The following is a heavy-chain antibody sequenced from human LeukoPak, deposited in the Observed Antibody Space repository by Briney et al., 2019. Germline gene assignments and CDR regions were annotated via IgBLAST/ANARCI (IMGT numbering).Heavy chain of an antibody. V-gene: IGHV4-38-2*01. CDR1: GYSISSGYY. CDR2: IYHSGST. D-gene: IGHD3-10*01. CDR3: ARIFGSGNENYFYYMDV. Sequence: SETLPLTCAVSGYSISSGYYWGWIRQPPGKGLEWIGSIYHSGSTYYNPSLKSRVTISVDTSKNQFSLKLSSVTAADTAVYYCARIFGSGNENYFYYMDVWGKGTTVTVSS. J-gene: IGHJ6*03.